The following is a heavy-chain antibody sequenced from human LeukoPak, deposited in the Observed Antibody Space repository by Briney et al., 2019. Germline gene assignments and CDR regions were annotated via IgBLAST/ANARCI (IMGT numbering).Heavy chain of an antibody. CDR2: INPNSGDT. D-gene: IGHD3-3*01. V-gene: IGHV1-2*02. CDR3: AKTRGDYDFWSGYSIDY. Sequence: ASVKVSCKASGYTFTGYYMHWVRQAPGQGLEWMGWINPNSGDTDYAQKFQGRVTMTRDTSSSAASMEPSRLTSDDTAVYYCAKTRGDYDFWSGYSIDYWGQGTLVTVSS. J-gene: IGHJ4*02. CDR1: GYTFTGYY.